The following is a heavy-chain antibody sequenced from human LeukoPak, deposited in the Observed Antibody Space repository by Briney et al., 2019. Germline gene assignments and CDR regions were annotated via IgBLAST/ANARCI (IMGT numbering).Heavy chain of an antibody. J-gene: IGHJ4*02. Sequence: PGGSLRLSCAASGFTFSSYWMSWVRQAPGKGLEWVTNINKDGSEKYYVDSVKGRFTISRYNAKNSLYLQMTSLRAEDTAVYYGARLMSGGYRAFDYWGQGALVTVSS. CDR2: INKDGSEK. CDR1: GFTFSSYW. D-gene: IGHD3-22*01. CDR3: ARLMSGGYRAFDY. V-gene: IGHV3-7*04.